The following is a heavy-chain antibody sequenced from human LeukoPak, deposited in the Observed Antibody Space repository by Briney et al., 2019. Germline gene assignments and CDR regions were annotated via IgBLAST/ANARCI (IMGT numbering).Heavy chain of an antibody. CDR1: GFTFSSYS. J-gene: IGHJ4*02. D-gene: IGHD2-2*01. CDR2: ISSSSSYI. V-gene: IGHV3-21*01. Sequence: GGSLRLSCAASGFTFSSYSMNWVRQAPGKGLEGVSSISSSSSYIYYADSVKGRFTISRDNAKNSLYLQMNSLRAEDTAVYYCAGLPIYCSSTSCWGYFDYWGQGTLVTVSS. CDR3: AGLPIYCSSTSCWGYFDY.